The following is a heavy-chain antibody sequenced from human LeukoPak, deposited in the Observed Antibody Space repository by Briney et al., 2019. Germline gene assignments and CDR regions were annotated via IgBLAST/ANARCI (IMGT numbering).Heavy chain of an antibody. Sequence: GGSLRLSCAASGFTFSSYAMHWVRQAPGKGLEWVSGISPSGDIRYYAASVKGRFTISRDNSKNTLYLEVISLTAEDTAVYYCAKDDAWLRFGEWSQGTLVTVSS. J-gene: IGHJ4*02. CDR2: ISPSGDIR. CDR1: GFTFSSYA. V-gene: IGHV3-23*01. D-gene: IGHD3-10*01. CDR3: AKDDAWLRFGE.